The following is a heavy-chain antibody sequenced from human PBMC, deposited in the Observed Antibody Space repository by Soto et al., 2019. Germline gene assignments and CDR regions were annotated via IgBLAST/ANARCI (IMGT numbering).Heavy chain of an antibody. CDR1: GYTFTGYY. CDR3: AKGMSGYDYWYEFGY. Sequence: ASVKVSCKASGYTFTGYYMHWVRQAPGQGLEWMGWINPNSGGTNYAQKFQGWVTMTRDTSISTAYMELSRLRSDDTAVYYCAKGMSGYDYWYEFGYWGQGTLVTVSS. V-gene: IGHV1-2*04. CDR2: INPNSGGT. D-gene: IGHD5-12*01. J-gene: IGHJ4*02.